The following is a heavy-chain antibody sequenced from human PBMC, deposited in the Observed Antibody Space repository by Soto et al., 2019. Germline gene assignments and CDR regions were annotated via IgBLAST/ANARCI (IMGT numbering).Heavy chain of an antibody. Sequence: SETLSLTCTFSGSSIIGYYWTWIRQSPERGLEWIGYIHYSGSANYNPSLNSRLTMSVDTSKNQFSLKLSSVTAADTAVYYCARVEPRSSGWHPTLFDYWGQGTLVTVSS. CDR2: IHYSGSA. CDR3: ARVEPRSSGWHPTLFDY. D-gene: IGHD6-19*01. V-gene: IGHV4-59*01. CDR1: GSSIIGYY. J-gene: IGHJ4*02.